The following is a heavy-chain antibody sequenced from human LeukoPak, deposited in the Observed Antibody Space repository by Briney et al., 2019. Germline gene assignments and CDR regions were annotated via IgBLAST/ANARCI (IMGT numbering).Heavy chain of an antibody. V-gene: IGHV3-21*01. CDR2: ITSGSTYK. J-gene: IGHJ6*03. Sequence: GGSLRLSCAGSGFTFSDYSMIWVRQAPGKGLEWVSSITSGSTYKYYADSVKGRFTVSRDNADNSLYLQMNSLRADDTAVYYCARGDEVVAADYYYYMDVWGKGTTVTISS. D-gene: IGHD2-15*01. CDR3: ARGDEVVAADYYYYMDV. CDR1: GFTFSDYS.